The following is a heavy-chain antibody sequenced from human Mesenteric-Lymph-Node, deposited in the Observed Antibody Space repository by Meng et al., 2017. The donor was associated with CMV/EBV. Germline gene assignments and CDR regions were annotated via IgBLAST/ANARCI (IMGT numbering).Heavy chain of an antibody. Sequence: GESLKISCAASGFTFSSYWMSWVRQAPGKGLEWVANIKQDGSEKYYVDSVKGRFTISRDNAKNSLYLQMNSLRAEDTALYYCAKGEGVEWELLFYFDYWGQGTLVTVSS. V-gene: IGHV3-7*03. CDR2: IKQDGSEK. D-gene: IGHD1-26*01. J-gene: IGHJ4*02. CDR1: GFTFSSYW. CDR3: AKGEGVEWELLFYFDY.